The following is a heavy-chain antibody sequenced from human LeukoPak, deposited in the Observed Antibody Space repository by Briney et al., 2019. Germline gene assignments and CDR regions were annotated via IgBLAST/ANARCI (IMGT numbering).Heavy chain of an antibody. Sequence: SGTLSLTCAVSGGSISSSNWWRWVRQPPGKGLEWIGEINHSGSTNYNPSLKSRVTISVDTSKNQFSLKLSSVTAADTAVYYCATLRRSGSYYVKPLDVWGQGTTVTVSS. J-gene: IGHJ6*02. CDR1: GGSISSSNW. D-gene: IGHD1-26*01. CDR3: ATLRRSGSYYVKPLDV. V-gene: IGHV4-4*02. CDR2: INHSGST.